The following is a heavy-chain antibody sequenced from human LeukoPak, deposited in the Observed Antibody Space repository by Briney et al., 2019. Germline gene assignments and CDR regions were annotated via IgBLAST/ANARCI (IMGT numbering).Heavy chain of an antibody. D-gene: IGHD5-18*01. CDR3: ARTVRGNQLWFYAFDI. CDR2: IYYSGST. V-gene: IGHV4-59*01. Sequence: PSETLSLTCTVSGGSISSYYWSWIRQPPGKGLEWIGYIYYSGSTNYNPSLKSRVTISVDTSKNQFSLKLSSVTAADTAVYYCARTVRGNQLWFYAFDIWGQGTMVTVSS. J-gene: IGHJ3*02. CDR1: GGSISSYY.